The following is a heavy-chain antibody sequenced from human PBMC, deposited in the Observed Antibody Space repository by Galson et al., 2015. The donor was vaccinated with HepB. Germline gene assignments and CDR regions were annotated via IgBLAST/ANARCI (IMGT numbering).Heavy chain of an antibody. Sequence: QSGAEVKKPGESLRISCKGSGYSFTSYWISWVRQMPGKGLEWMGRIDPSDSYTNYSPSFQGHVTISADKSISTAYLQWSSLKASDTAMYYCARQGEPYSNYDSARWFDPWGQGTLVTVSS. CDR1: GYSFTSYW. CDR3: ARQGEPYSNYDSARWFDP. V-gene: IGHV5-10-1*01. J-gene: IGHJ5*02. D-gene: IGHD4-11*01. CDR2: IDPSDSYT.